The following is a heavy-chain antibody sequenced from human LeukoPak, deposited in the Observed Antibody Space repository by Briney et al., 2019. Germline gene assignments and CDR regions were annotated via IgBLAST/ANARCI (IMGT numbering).Heavy chain of an antibody. CDR3: ARDRGDYGDYGVFDY. CDR1: GGSISSYY. D-gene: IGHD4-17*01. Sequence: PSETLSLTCTVSGGSISSYYWSWIRQPPGKGLEWIGYIYYSGSTNYNPSLKSRVTISVDTSKNQFSLKLSSVTAADTAAYYCARDRGDYGDYGVFDYWGQGTLVTVSS. J-gene: IGHJ4*02. V-gene: IGHV4-59*01. CDR2: IYYSGST.